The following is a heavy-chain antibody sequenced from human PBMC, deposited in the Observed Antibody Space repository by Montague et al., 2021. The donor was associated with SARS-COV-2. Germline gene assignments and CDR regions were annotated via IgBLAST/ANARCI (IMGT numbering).Heavy chain of an antibody. V-gene: IGHV6-1*01. CDR1: GDSVSSNRVT. CDR2: TYYRSKWYS. J-gene: IGHJ4*02. D-gene: IGHD6-19*01. Sequence: CAISGDSVSSNRVTWNWLRQSPSRGLEWLGRTYYRSKWYSDYAPSVRGRLTVNPDASKNEFSLELNYVTPEDTAVYYCVRYSGWFYFDFWGQGTLVTVSS. CDR3: VRYSGWFYFDF.